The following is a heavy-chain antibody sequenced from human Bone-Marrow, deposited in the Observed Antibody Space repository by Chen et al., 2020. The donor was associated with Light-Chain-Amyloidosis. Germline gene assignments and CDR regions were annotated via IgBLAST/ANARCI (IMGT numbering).Heavy chain of an antibody. CDR1: GLWFSTYW. V-gene: IGHV5-51*01. CDR3: ATQHFLGGYPGE. D-gene: IGHD5-12*01. CDR2: IYTRDSET. Sequence: DVQLVQSGAEVRKPGESLKISCKTSGLWFSTYWIGWVRQMPGKGLEWMGIIYTRDSETTYNPSFEGHVTISADRSTRTSYLQWSGLKASDSGMYYCATQHFLGGYPGEWGQGTLVTVSS. J-gene: IGHJ4*02.